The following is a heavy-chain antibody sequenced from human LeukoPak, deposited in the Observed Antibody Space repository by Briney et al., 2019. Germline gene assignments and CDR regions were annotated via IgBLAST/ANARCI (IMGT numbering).Heavy chain of an antibody. CDR2: FDPEDGET. CDR3: ATGDGKSYSSWGRGVFDY. D-gene: IGHD6-13*01. CDR1: GYTLTELS. V-gene: IGHV1-24*01. Sequence: ASVKVSCKVSGYTLTELSMHWVRQAPGKGLEWMGGFDPEDGETIYAQKFQGRVTMTEDTSTDTAYMELSSLRSEDTAVYYCATGDGKSYSSWGRGVFDYWGQGTLVTVSS. J-gene: IGHJ4*02.